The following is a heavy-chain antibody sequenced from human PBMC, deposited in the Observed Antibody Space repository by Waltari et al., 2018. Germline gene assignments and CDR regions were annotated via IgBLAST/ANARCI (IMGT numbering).Heavy chain of an antibody. CDR1: GFTFSSYS. D-gene: IGHD2-15*01. V-gene: IGHV3-48*04. Sequence: EVQLVESGGGLVQPGGSLRLSCAASGFTFSSYSMNWVRQAPGKGLEWVSYISSSSSTIYYADSVKGRFTISRDNAKNSLYLQMNSLRSEDTAVYYCARDPPPREVVSSADYWGQGTLVTVSS. CDR2: ISSSSSTI. J-gene: IGHJ4*02. CDR3: ARDPPPREVVSSADY.